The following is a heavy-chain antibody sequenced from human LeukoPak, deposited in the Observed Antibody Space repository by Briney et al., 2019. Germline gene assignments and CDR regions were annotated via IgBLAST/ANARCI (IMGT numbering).Heavy chain of an antibody. CDR1: GGTFSSYA. V-gene: IGHV1-69*06. D-gene: IGHD2-2*02. Sequence: GASVKVSCKASGGTFSSYAISWVRQAPGQGLEWMGGIIPIFGTANYAQKFQGRVTITADKSTSTAYMELSSLRSEDTAVYYCARASQLLDHFDYWGQGTLVTVSS. CDR3: ARASQLLDHFDY. CDR2: IIPIFGTA. J-gene: IGHJ4*02.